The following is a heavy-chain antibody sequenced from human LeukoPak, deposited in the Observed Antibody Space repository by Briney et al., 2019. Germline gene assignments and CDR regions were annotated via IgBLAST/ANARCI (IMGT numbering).Heavy chain of an antibody. V-gene: IGHV3-11*03. Sequence: GGSLRLSCAASGFTFKDYYMSWIRQAPGKGLEWVSDITSGSGNTDYADSVRGRFTISRENAKNSLYLQMNSLRAEDTAVYYCARIYNSRDSGLDVWGQGTAVTASS. CDR2: ITSGSGNT. D-gene: IGHD2/OR15-2a*01. J-gene: IGHJ6*02. CDR1: GFTFKDYY. CDR3: ARIYNSRDSGLDV.